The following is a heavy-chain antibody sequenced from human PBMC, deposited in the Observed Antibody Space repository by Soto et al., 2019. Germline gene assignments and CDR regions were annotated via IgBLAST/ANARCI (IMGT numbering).Heavy chain of an antibody. Sequence: QVTLKESDPVLVKPTETLTLSCIVSGFSLTNNKMGVSWIRQPPGKALEWLANIFSDDEKSYSTSLNSRLTISQDTSKSQVVLNVTNMGPVDTAPYYCARVWGGSPSYYAMDVWGRGTTVTVSS. CDR2: IFSDDEK. CDR3: ARVWGGSPSYYAMDV. D-gene: IGHD3-10*01. CDR1: GFSLTNNKMG. V-gene: IGHV2-26*01. J-gene: IGHJ6*02.